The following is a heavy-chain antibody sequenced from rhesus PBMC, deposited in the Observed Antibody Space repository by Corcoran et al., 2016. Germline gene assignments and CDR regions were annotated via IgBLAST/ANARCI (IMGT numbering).Heavy chain of an antibody. CDR3: ARSFISAGALDS. CDR2: NHGASTNT. V-gene: IGHV4S10*01. Sequence: QVQLQESGPGVMKPSEPMSLTCAASGGSIAESYWWTWLRQPPGKGLEWVGYNHGASTNTNYNPSLKSRVTISKDTSKNEFSLKLSSVTAADTAVYYCARSFISAGALDSWGQGVLVTVSS. J-gene: IGHJ4*01. D-gene: IGHD6-31*01. CDR1: GGSIAESYW.